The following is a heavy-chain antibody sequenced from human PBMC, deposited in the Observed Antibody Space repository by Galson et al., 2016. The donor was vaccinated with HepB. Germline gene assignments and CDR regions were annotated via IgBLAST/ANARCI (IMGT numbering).Heavy chain of an antibody. CDR3: ATHTSLGSSDAFDI. V-gene: IGHV3-30-3*01. CDR1: FSGYP. Sequence: SLRLSCAGSFSGYPIHWVRQAPGKGLDWVAVISYDGSNNFYADSVKGRFTISRDNYKNTVYLQMNNLRAEDTAVFYCATHTSLGSSDAFDIWGQGTMVTVSS. CDR2: ISYDGSNN. D-gene: IGHD1-26*01. J-gene: IGHJ3*02.